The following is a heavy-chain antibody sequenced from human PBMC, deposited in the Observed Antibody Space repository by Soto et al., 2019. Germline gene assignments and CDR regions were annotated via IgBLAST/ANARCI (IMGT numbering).Heavy chain of an antibody. D-gene: IGHD3-22*01. V-gene: IGHV4-61*01. J-gene: IGHJ4*02. CDR3: ARDYYDSSGYYGFDY. Sequence: SSETLSLTCTVSGGSVSSGSYYWSWIRQPPGKGLEWIGYIYYSGSTNYNPSLKSRVTISVDTSKNQFSLKLSSVTAADTAVYYCARDYYDSSGYYGFDYWGQGTLVTVSS. CDR2: IYYSGST. CDR1: GGSVSSGSYY.